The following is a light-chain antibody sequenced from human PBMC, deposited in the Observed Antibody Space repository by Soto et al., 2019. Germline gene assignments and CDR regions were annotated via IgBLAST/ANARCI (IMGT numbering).Light chain of an antibody. V-gene: IGKV1-5*03. CDR3: QQYNTYPLT. CDR2: KAS. Sequence: DIQMTQSPSTLSASVGDRVTITCRARQSISTWLAWYQQKPGKAPKLLIYKASSLEGGVPSRFSGSGSWTEFNITVSSLRPDDFATYYCQQYNTYPLTFGGGTTVEIK. CDR1: QSISTW. J-gene: IGKJ4*01.